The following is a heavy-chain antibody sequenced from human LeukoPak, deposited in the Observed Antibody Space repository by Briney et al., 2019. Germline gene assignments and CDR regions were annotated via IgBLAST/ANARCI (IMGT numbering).Heavy chain of an antibody. D-gene: IGHD5-24*01. CDR2: IFYTGST. J-gene: IGHJ5*02. CDR3: ARDMATIHNWFDP. V-gene: IGHV4-59*01. CDR1: GGSFSGYY. Sequence: PSETLSLTCAVYGGSFSGYYWSWIRQPPGKGLEWIGYIFYTGSTNYNPSLKSRVTISVLTSKNRFSLKLSSVTAADTAVYYCARDMATIHNWFDPWGQGTLVTVSS.